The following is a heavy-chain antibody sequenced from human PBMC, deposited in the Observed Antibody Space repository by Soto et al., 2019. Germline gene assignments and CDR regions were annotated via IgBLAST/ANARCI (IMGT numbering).Heavy chain of an antibody. CDR1: VGSDSSSR. CDR3: ARSENYGSGSPQNWFET. D-gene: IGHD3-10*01. V-gene: IGHV4-59*08. CDR2: IYYSGST. Sequence: SELLRLTVDRPVGSDSSSRWCSNHQPKKKGLEWIGYIYYSGSTNYIPSLKSRVTISVDTSKYQFSLELSSVTAADTDVYYCARSENYGSGSPQNWFETGGQGTLVTVFS. J-gene: IGHJ5*02.